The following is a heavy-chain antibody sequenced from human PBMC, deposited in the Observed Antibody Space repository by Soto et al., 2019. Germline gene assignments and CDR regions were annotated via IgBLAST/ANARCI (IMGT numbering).Heavy chain of an antibody. CDR1: GGSISSSSYY. Sequence: PSETLSLTCTVSGGSISSSSYYWGWIRQPPGKGLEWIGSIYYSGSTYYNPSLKSRVTISVDTSKNQFSLKLSSVTAADTAVYYCARAYDILTGYYTRSAHPFDYWGQGTLVTVSS. D-gene: IGHD3-9*01. V-gene: IGHV4-39*01. CDR3: ARAYDILTGYYTRSAHPFDY. J-gene: IGHJ4*02. CDR2: IYYSGST.